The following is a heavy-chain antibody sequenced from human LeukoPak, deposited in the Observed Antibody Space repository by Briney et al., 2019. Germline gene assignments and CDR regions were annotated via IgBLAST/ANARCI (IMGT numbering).Heavy chain of an antibody. CDR1: GYSISSGYY. CDR2: IYHSGST. CDR3: AREGNPAALDY. D-gene: IGHD2-2*01. Sequence: SETLSLTCTVSGYSISSGYYWGWIRQPPGKGLEWIGSIYHSGSTFYNPSLKSRVTISVDTSKNQFSLKLSSVTAADTAVYYCAREGNPAALDYWGQGILVTVSS. J-gene: IGHJ4*02. V-gene: IGHV4-38-2*02.